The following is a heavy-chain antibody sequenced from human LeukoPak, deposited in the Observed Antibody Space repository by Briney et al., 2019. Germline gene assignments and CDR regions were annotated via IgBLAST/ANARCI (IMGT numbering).Heavy chain of an antibody. J-gene: IGHJ3*02. CDR2: IYPGDSDT. CDR1: GYSFTSYW. CDR3: ARDYSDYVGAFDI. Sequence: GESLKISCKGSGYSFTSYWIGWVRQMPGKGLEWMGIIYPGDSDTRHNPSFQGQVTISVDKSITTAYLQWSSLKASDTAMYYCARDYSDYVGAFDIWGQGTMVTVSS. D-gene: IGHD4-11*01. V-gene: IGHV5-51*01.